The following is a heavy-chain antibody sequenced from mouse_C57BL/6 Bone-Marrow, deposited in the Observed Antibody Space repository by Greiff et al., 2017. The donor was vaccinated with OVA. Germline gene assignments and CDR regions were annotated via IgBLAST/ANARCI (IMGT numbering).Heavy chain of an antibody. CDR1: GFTFSSYG. D-gene: IGHD1-2*01. Sequence: EVKLLESGADLVKPGGSLKLSCAASGFTFSSYGMSWVRQTPDQRLEWVATISSGGSYTNYPDSVKGRFTITRDKAKSTRYLQMSSLRSEDTAMYYCARHGGRRFDYWGQGTTLTVSS. V-gene: IGHV5-6*01. CDR3: ARHGGRRFDY. J-gene: IGHJ2*01. CDR2: ISSGGSYT.